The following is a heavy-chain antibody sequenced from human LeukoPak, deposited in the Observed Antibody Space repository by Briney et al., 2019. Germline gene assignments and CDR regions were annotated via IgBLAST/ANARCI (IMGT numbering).Heavy chain of an antibody. Sequence: PGGSLRLSCAASGFTFDTFWMSWVRQAPGKGLEWVANINQDATETHYVDSVKGRFTISRDNAKNSLYLQMNSLRAEDTALYYCAKDMAEGSYSPYYFDYWGQGTLVTVSS. J-gene: IGHJ4*02. CDR3: AKDMAEGSYSPYYFDY. CDR1: GFTFDTFW. CDR2: INQDATET. V-gene: IGHV3-7*03. D-gene: IGHD3-10*01.